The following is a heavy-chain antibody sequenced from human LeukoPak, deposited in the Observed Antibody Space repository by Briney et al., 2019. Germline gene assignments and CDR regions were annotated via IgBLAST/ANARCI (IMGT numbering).Heavy chain of an antibody. CDR2: IKQDGSEK. V-gene: IGHV3-7*01. Sequence: GGSLRLSCAASGFTFSSYWMSWVRQAPGKGLERVANIKQDGSEKYYVDSVKGRFTISRDNAKNSLYLQMNNLRAEDTAVYYCARDGDSGGYYYGPFDNWGQGTLVTVSS. J-gene: IGHJ4*02. CDR1: GFTFSSYW. D-gene: IGHD3-22*01. CDR3: ARDGDSGGYYYGPFDN.